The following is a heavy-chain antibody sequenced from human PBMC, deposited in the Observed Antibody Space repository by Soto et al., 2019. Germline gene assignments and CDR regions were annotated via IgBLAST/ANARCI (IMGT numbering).Heavy chain of an antibody. V-gene: IGHV3-33*06. CDR1: GFNFSKFG. Sequence: GGSLRLSCAVSGFNFSKFGMYWVRQAPGKGLEWVAVVWYDGSQKYYTDSVQGRFTISRDNSNNTLYLQMNSLRAEDTAVYYCAKEVWGLYTFGRPLDNWGHGTLVTVSS. CDR3: AKEVWGLYTFGRPLDN. CDR2: VWYDGSQK. D-gene: IGHD2-2*02. J-gene: IGHJ4*01.